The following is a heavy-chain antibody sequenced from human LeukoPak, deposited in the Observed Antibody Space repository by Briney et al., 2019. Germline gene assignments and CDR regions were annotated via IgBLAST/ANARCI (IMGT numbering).Heavy chain of an antibody. CDR3: ARDRGVDYCSGGSCSHYYYYMDV. CDR1: GYTITDYY. J-gene: IGHJ6*03. V-gene: IGHV1-2*02. D-gene: IGHD2-15*01. Sequence: ASVKVSCKASGYTITDYYIHWVRQAPGQGLEWMGWINPNSGGTNYAQKFQGRVTMTSDTSISTAYMELSRLRSDDTAVYYCARDRGVDYCSGGSCSHYYYYMDVWGKGTTVTISS. CDR2: INPNSGGT.